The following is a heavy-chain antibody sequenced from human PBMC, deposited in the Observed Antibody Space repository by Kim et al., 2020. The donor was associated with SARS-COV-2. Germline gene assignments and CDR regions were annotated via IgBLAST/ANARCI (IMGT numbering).Heavy chain of an antibody. D-gene: IGHD6-13*01. J-gene: IGHJ6*02. CDR1: GFTFGDYA. Sequence: GGSLRLSCTASGFTFGDYAMSWVRQAPGKGLEWVGFIRSKAYGGTTEYAASVKGRFTNSRDDSKSIAYLQMNSLKTEDTAVYYCTRDRGYSSSWYEYYYYYYGMDVWGQGTTVTVSS. CDR2: IRSKAYGGTT. V-gene: IGHV3-49*04. CDR3: TRDRGYSSSWYEYYYYYYGMDV.